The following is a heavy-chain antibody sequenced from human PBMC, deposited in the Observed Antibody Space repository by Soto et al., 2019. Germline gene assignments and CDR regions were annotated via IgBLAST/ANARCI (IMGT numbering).Heavy chain of an antibody. J-gene: IGHJ2*01. Sequence: GKGLEWVACVSWNSGSLGYADSVKGRFTISRDDAKNSLYLQMNSLRPEDTALFFCQAEEGIRDSVPLSAFLLNRSSDL. CDR2: VSWNSGSL. CDR3: QAEEGIRDSVPLSAFLLNRSSDL. D-gene: IGHD3-9*01. V-gene: IGHV3-9*01.